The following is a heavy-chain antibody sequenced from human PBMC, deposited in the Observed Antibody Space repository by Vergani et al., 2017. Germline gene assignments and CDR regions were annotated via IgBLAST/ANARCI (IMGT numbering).Heavy chain of an antibody. V-gene: IGHV4-39*01. CDR3: ARTESFILRYFHWAL. J-gene: IGHJ4*02. CDR1: GGSITSSSYY. Sequence: QLHLQESGPGLVKPSETLSLTCTVSGGSITSSSYYWGWIRQPPGMGLGWIGNIYHSGGAYYNPSLKGRVTISVDTSKNQFSLEVTSVTAADTAIYFCARTESFILRYFHWALWGQGTLVTVSS. CDR2: IYHSGGA. D-gene: IGHD3-9*01.